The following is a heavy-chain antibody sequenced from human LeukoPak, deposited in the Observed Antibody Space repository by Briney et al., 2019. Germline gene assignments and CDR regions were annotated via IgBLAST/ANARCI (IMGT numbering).Heavy chain of an antibody. CDR3: AKGRVSDQ. CDR2: ISSSSSTI. Sequence: GGSLRLSCAASGFTFSSYTMNWVRQAPGKGLEWVSEISSSSSTIYYADSVNGRFTISRDNSKNTLYLEMNSLRAEDTAIYYCAKGRVSDQWGRGTLVTVSS. D-gene: IGHD2-8*01. J-gene: IGHJ4*02. V-gene: IGHV3-48*01. CDR1: GFTFSSYT.